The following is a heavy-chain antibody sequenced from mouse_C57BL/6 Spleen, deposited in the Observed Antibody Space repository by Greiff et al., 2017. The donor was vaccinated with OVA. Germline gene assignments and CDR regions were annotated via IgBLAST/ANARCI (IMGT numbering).Heavy chain of an antibody. CDR1: GYSFTDYN. CDR2: INPNYGTT. Sequence: EVQLQQSGPELVKPGASVKISCKASGYSFTDYNMNWVKQSNGKSLEWIGVINPNYGTTSYNQKFKGKATLTVDQSSSTAYMQLNSLTSEDSAVYYCARKGYGSSYVNYYAMDYWGQGTSVTVSS. D-gene: IGHD1-1*01. CDR3: ARKGYGSSYVNYYAMDY. V-gene: IGHV1-39*01. J-gene: IGHJ4*01.